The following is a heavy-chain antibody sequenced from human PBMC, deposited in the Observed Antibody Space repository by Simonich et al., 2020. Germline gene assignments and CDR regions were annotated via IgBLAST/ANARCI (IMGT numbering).Heavy chain of an antibody. D-gene: IGHD3-16*01. CDR1: GYTFTGYY. J-gene: IGHJ2*01. V-gene: IGHV1-2*06. CDR2: NNPTNGGT. CDR3: ARRVDDYVPYFDL. Sequence: QVQLVQSGAEVKKPGASVKVSCKASGYTFTGYYMHWVRQAPGQGLERNGRNNPTNGGTNYAQKFQGRVTMTKNYSISTAYMELSSLRSEDTAVYYCARRVDDYVPYFDLWGRGTLVTVSS.